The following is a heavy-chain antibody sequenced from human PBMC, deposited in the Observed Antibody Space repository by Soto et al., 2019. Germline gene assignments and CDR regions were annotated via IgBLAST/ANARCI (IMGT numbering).Heavy chain of an antibody. CDR1: GFTFSSYG. J-gene: IGHJ6*02. D-gene: IGHD3-10*01. Sequence: AGGSLRLSCAASGFTFSSYGMHWVRQAPGKGLEWVAVIWYDVSNKYYADSVKGRFTISRDNSKNTLYLQMNSLRAEDTAVYYCATDWHYYGSRSRDYGMYVWGQGTRVTLSS. CDR3: ATDWHYYGSRSRDYGMYV. V-gene: IGHV3-33*01. CDR2: IWYDVSNK.